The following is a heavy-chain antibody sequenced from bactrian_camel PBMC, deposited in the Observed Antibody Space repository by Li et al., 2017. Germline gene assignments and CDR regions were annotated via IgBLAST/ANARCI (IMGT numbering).Heavy chain of an antibody. CDR1: GFTFSSYD. J-gene: IGHJ4*01. CDR3: AALNSTYGGRFGWCKDF. Sequence: VQLVESGGGSVQAGGSLRLSCAASGFTFSSYDMSWVRQAPGKGLEWVSAINSGGGSTYYADSVKGRFTLSHDRSKNTMYLQIDNLKTEDTGVYYCAALNSTYGGRFGWCKDFRGQGTQVTVS. V-gene: IGHV3S40*01. CDR2: INSGGGST. D-gene: IGHD6*01.